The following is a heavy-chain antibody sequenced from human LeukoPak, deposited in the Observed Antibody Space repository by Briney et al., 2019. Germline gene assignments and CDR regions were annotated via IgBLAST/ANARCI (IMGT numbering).Heavy chain of an antibody. J-gene: IGHJ4*02. CDR2: IYYSGST. Sequence: SETLSLTCTVSGVSISSYYWSWIRQPPGKGLEWIGYIYYSGSTNYNPSLKSRVTISVDTSKNQFSLKLSSVTAADTAVYYCAREEVGAFDYWGQGTLVTVSS. V-gene: IGHV4-59*01. D-gene: IGHD1-26*01. CDR3: AREEVGAFDY. CDR1: GVSISSYY.